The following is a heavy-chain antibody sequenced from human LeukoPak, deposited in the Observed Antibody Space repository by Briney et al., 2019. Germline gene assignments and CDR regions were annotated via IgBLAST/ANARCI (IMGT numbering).Heavy chain of an antibody. CDR3: ARVRSSGVPGGY. J-gene: IGHJ4*02. CDR2: VNPNSGGT. V-gene: IGHV1-2*02. Sequence: ASVTVSCKASGYTFTGYYLHWVRQAPGQGLEWMGWVNPNSGGTNYAQKFQGRVTMTRDTSISTAYMELSRLRSDDTAVYYCARVRSSGVPGGYWGQGTLVTVS. CDR1: GYTFTGYY. D-gene: IGHD6-19*01.